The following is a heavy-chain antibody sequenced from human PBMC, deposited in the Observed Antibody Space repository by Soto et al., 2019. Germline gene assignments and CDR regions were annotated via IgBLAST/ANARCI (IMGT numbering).Heavy chain of an antibody. V-gene: IGHV4-59*01. CDR1: GGSISSYY. Sequence: QVQLQESGPGLVKPSETLSLTCTVSGGSISSYYWSWIRQPPGKGLEWIGYIYYSGSTNYNPSLKRRVTISVDASKNQFSLKLSSVTAADKAVYDCARRHCSSPSCYYYYYGMDVWGQGTTVTVSS. CDR2: IYYSGST. D-gene: IGHD2-2*01. J-gene: IGHJ6*02. CDR3: ARRHCSSPSCYYYYYGMDV.